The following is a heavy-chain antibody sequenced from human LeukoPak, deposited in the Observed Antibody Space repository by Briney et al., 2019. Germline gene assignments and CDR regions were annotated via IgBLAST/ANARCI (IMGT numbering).Heavy chain of an antibody. D-gene: IGHD3-10*01. CDR3: ASTIGDGSGSYYPFDY. CDR1: GGSISSGSYY. V-gene: IGHV4-61*02. Sequence: SETLSLTCTVSGGSISSGSYYWSWIRQPAGTGLEWIGSIYTSGSTNYNPSLKSRVTISVDTSKNQFSLKLSSVTAADTAVYYCASTIGDGSGSYYPFDYWGQGTLVTVSS. CDR2: IYTSGST. J-gene: IGHJ4*02.